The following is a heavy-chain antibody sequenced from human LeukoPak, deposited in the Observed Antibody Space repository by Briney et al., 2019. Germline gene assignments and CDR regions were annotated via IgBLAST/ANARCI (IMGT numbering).Heavy chain of an antibody. CDR3: ARDVLMGVTGY. Sequence: GGSLRLSGAASGFIFTSYGIHWVRQAAGNRLEVVAFMRYEGSNKHYADSVKGRFTISRDNSKNTLYLQMNSVRAEDTAVYYCARDVLMGVTGYWGQGTLVTVSS. V-gene: IGHV3-30*02. D-gene: IGHD1-20*01. J-gene: IGHJ4*02. CDR2: MRYEGSNK. CDR1: GFIFTSYG.